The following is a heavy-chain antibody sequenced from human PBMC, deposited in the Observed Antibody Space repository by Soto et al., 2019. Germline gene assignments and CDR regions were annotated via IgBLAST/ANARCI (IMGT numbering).Heavy chain of an antibody. Sequence: GGSLRLSCAASGFTFSSYSMNWVRQAPGKGLEWVSYISSSSSTIYYADSVKGRFTISRDNAKNSLYLQMNSLRAEDTAVYYCARDRPHGDYDLYYYYMDVWGKGTTVTVSS. D-gene: IGHD4-17*01. CDR2: ISSSSSTI. CDR3: ARDRPHGDYDLYYYYMDV. J-gene: IGHJ6*03. V-gene: IGHV3-48*01. CDR1: GFTFSSYS.